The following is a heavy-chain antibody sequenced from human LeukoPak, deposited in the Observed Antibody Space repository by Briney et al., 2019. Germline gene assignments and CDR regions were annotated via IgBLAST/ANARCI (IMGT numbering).Heavy chain of an antibody. CDR1: GFTFDDYA. V-gene: IGHV3-9*03. CDR3: AKGRLSSGYCPDFDY. CDR2: ISWNSGSI. Sequence: PGRSLRLSCAASGFTFDDYAMHWVRQAPGKGLEWVSGISWNSGSIGYADSVKGRFTISRDNAKNSLYLQMNSLRAEDMALYYCAKGRLSSGYCPDFDYWGQGTLVTVSS. J-gene: IGHJ4*02. D-gene: IGHD3-22*01.